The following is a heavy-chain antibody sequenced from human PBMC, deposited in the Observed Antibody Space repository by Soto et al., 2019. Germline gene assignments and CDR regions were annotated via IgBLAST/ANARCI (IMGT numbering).Heavy chain of an antibody. J-gene: IGHJ4*02. CDR3: ASADSSGYYLNFGY. CDR2: IYHTGST. CDR1: GGSFNSYY. Sequence: PSEALSLTCTVSGGSFNSYYWSWIRQSPGKGLEWIGYIYHTGSTACNPSLKSRAAISVDTSKNQFSLKLNSVTAADTAVYYCASADSSGYYLNFGYWGQGTLVTVSS. V-gene: IGHV4-59*01. D-gene: IGHD3-22*01.